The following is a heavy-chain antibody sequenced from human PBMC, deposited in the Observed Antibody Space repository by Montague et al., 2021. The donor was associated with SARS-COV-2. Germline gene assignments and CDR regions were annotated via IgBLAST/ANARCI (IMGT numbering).Heavy chain of an antibody. CDR1: GGSISSSTYY. D-gene: IGHD6-19*01. J-gene: IGHJ4*02. Sequence: SETLSLTCAVSGGSISSSTYYWVWIRQPPGKGLEWIGSMYYRGSTYYNPSLKSRVFISVDTTKKQLSLTLTSVTAADTAVYYCATQEDPSGWIPGPFDFWGQGTLLSVSA. CDR3: ATQEDPSGWIPGPFDF. CDR2: MYYRGST. V-gene: IGHV4-39*01.